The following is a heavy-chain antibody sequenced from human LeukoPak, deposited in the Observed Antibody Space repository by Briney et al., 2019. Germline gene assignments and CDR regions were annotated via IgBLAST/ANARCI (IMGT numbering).Heavy chain of an antibody. J-gene: IGHJ4*02. CDR2: ISSSSSYI. Sequence: GGSLRLSCAASGFTFSNSAMSWVRQAPGKGLEWVSSISSSSSYIYYADSVKGRFTISRDNAKNSLYLQMNSLRAEDTAVYYCASHGDYGYWGQGTLVTVSS. D-gene: IGHD4-17*01. V-gene: IGHV3-21*01. CDR3: ASHGDYGY. CDR1: GFTFSNSA.